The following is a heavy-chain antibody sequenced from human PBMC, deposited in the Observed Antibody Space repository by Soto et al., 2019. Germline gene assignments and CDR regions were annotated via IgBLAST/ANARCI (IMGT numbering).Heavy chain of an antibody. J-gene: IGHJ3*02. D-gene: IGHD2-21*01. Sequence: GGSLRLSCAVSGFSFSDHYMDWVRQAPGKGLEWVGRSRNKVNSYTTEYAASVKGRFSISRDDSKNSLYLQMNSLKTEDTAVYYCVRNGDPYAFDIWGQGTMVTVSS. CDR3: VRNGDPYAFDI. CDR1: GFSFSDHY. CDR2: SRNKVNSYTT. V-gene: IGHV3-72*01.